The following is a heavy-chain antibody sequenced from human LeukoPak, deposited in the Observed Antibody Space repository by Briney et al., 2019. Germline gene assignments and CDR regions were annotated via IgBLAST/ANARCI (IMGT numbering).Heavy chain of an antibody. CDR3: ARDGFDWRLGY. CDR1: GFTFSNAW. Sequence: PGGSLRLSCAASGFTFSNAWMSWVRQAPGKGLEWVAVISYDGSNKYYADSVKGRFTISRDNSKNTLYLQMNSLRAEDTAVYYCARDGFDWRLGYWGQGTLVTVSS. V-gene: IGHV3-30-3*01. D-gene: IGHD3-9*01. J-gene: IGHJ4*02. CDR2: ISYDGSNK.